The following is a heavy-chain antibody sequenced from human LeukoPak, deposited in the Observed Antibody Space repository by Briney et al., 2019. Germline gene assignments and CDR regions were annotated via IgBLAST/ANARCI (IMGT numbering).Heavy chain of an antibody. CDR2: IWYDGSNK. Sequence: HPGGSLRLSCAASGFTFSSYGMHWVRQAPGKGLEWVAVIWYDGSNKYYADSVKGRFTISRDNSKNTLYLQMNSLRAEDTAVYYCARDPYDFWSGHTPPYGMDVWGQGTTVTVSS. D-gene: IGHD3-3*01. CDR3: ARDPYDFWSGHTPPYGMDV. V-gene: IGHV3-33*01. J-gene: IGHJ6*02. CDR1: GFTFSSYG.